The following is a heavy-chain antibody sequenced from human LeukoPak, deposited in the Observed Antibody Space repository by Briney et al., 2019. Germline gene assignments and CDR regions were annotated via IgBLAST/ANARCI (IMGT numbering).Heavy chain of an antibody. V-gene: IGHV3-21*01. CDR1: GFTFSSYS. CDR3: ARLMDSGYDRDGAFDI. J-gene: IGHJ3*02. CDR2: ISSSSSYI. D-gene: IGHD5-12*01. Sequence: GSLRLSCAASGFTFSSYSMNWVRQAPGKGLEWVSSISSSSSYIYYADSVKGRFTISRDNAKNSLYLQMNSLRAEDTAVYYCARLMDSGYDRDGAFDIWGQGTMVTVSS.